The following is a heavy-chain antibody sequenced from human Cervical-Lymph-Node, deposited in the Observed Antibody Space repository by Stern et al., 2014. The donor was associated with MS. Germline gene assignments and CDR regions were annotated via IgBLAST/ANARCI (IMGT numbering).Heavy chain of an antibody. Sequence: VQLVQSGPEVKKPGESLKISCKGSGFSFTSSWIGWVRQMPGKGLEWMGFIYPGDSDTSYGPSFQGQVTISADKSTTTTYLQWSSLKASDTAIYYCARSAEFDFWGQGTLVTVSS. J-gene: IGHJ4*02. CDR3: ARSAEFDF. CDR2: IYPGDSDT. V-gene: IGHV5-51*01. D-gene: IGHD1-14*01. CDR1: GFSFTSSW.